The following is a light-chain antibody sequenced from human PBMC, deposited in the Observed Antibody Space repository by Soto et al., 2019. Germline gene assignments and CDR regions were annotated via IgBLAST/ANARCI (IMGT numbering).Light chain of an antibody. CDR1: ESVADY. V-gene: IGKV3-11*01. CDR2: DVS. CDR3: QQRSDWPWT. Sequence: EIVLTQSPATLALSTGERGTLSGRASESVADYLAWYQQRPGKAPRPXVYDVSDRAAGIRTQFSGGGSGTDFTLTISNVQPEDFAVYYCQQRSDWPWTFGQGTQVDIK. J-gene: IGKJ1*01.